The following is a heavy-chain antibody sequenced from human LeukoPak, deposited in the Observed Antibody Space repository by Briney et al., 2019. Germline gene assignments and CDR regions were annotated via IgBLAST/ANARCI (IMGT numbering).Heavy chain of an antibody. V-gene: IGHV4-4*02. D-gene: IGHD1-26*01. CDR3: ARTGVGATTEIDF. CDR2: IYHSGST. Sequence: PSGTLSLTCAVSGGSISSSNWWTWVRQAPGKGLEWIGEIYHSGSTNYNPSLKSRVTISVDKSKNHFSLKLSSVTAADTAVYYCARTGVGATTEIDFWGQGTLVTVSS. J-gene: IGHJ4*02. CDR1: GGSISSSNW.